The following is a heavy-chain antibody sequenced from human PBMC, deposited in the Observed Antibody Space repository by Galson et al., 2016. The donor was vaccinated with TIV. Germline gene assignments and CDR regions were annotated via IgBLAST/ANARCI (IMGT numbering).Heavy chain of an antibody. CDR1: GFSFRNYV. CDR3: AKVGKSGDYSWDAFDV. D-gene: IGHD1-26*01. CDR2: VSLSGAYT. J-gene: IGHJ3*01. V-gene: IGHV3-23*01. Sequence: SLRLSCAASGFSFRNYVMSWVRLAPGEGLEWVSSVSLSGAYTYYADSVKGRFTISRDNSKYTLFLQLNSLTAGDTATYYCAKVGKSGDYSWDAFDVWGQGTVVTVSS.